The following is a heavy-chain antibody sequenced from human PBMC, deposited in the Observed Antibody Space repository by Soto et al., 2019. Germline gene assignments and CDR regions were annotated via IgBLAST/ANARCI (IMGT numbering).Heavy chain of an antibody. CDR3: ARDWESQGPDSSSWYFYYYYMDV. Sequence: ASVKVSCKASGYTFTSYGISWVRQAPGQGLEWMGWISAYNGNTNYAQKLQGRVTMTTDTSTSTAYMELRSLRSDDTAVYYCARDWESQGPDSSSWYFYYYYMDVWGKGTTVTVSS. V-gene: IGHV1-18*01. D-gene: IGHD6-13*01. CDR1: GYTFTSYG. CDR2: ISAYNGNT. J-gene: IGHJ6*03.